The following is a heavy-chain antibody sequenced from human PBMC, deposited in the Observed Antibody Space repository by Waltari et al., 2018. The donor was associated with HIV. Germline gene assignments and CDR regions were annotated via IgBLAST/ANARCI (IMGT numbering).Heavy chain of an antibody. J-gene: IGHJ5*02. Sequence: QVQLVQSGAALKKPGASVKVSCKASGYTFTSYGNSWVRQAPVQGLEWMGWISAYNGNTNYAQKLQGRVTMTTDTSTSTAYMELRSLRSDDTAVYYCARGGRITMIVVVHNDWFDPWGQGTLVTVSS. CDR2: ISAYNGNT. CDR1: GYTFTSYG. D-gene: IGHD3-22*01. V-gene: IGHV1-18*01. CDR3: ARGGRITMIVVVHNDWFDP.